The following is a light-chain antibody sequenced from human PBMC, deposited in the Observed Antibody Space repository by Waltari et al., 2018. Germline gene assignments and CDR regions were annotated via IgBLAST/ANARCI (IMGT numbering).Light chain of an antibody. J-gene: IGKJ4*01. CDR3: QHYDGSVVT. V-gene: IGKV3-20*01. Sequence: TVLTQSPDTLSLSPGEGATLSCRASQSVTSISFSWYQQKPGQAPRLLIYGASSRATGFPYGFRGSGSGTDFTLTMSRLWPVDFAVYYCQHYDGSVVTFGGGTNVESK. CDR1: QSVTSIS. CDR2: GAS.